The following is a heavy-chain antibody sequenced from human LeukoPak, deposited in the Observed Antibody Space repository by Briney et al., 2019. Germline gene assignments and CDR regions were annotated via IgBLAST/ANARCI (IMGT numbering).Heavy chain of an antibody. CDR2: ISYDGSNK. CDR1: GFTFSSYG. CDR3: AGDDSSIGALYFDC. J-gene: IGHJ4*02. V-gene: IGHV3-30*03. Sequence: GGSLRLSCAASGFTFSSYGMHWVRQAPGKGLEWVAVISYDGSNKYYADSVKGRFTISRDNSKNTLYLQMNSLGAEDTAVYYCAGDDSSIGALYFDCWGQGTLVTVSS. D-gene: IGHD3-22*01.